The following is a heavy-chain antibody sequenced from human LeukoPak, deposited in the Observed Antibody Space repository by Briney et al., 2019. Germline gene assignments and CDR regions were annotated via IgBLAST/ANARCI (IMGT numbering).Heavy chain of an antibody. J-gene: IGHJ5*02. CDR1: GGSLSSGGYS. CDR2: IYHSGST. D-gene: IGHD3-10*01. Sequence: SETLSLTCTVSGGSLSSGGYSWSWIRQPPGKGLEWIGYIYHSGSTYYNPSLKSRVTISVDRSKNQFSLELNSVTAADTAVYYCARGMVRANWFDPWGQGTLVTVSS. V-gene: IGHV4-30-2*01. CDR3: ARGMVRANWFDP.